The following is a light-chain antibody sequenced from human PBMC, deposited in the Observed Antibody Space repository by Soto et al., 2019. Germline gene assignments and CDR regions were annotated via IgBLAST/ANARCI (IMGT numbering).Light chain of an antibody. V-gene: IGKV3-20*01. Sequence: ESVLTQSPGILSLSPGERATLSCRASQSVSSNYLAWYQQKPGQAPRLLIYGASFRATGIPDRFSGSGSGTDFTLTISRLEPEDFAVYYCQQYGRSPPEFTFGPGTKVDIK. J-gene: IGKJ3*01. CDR2: GAS. CDR3: QQYGRSPPEFT. CDR1: QSVSSNY.